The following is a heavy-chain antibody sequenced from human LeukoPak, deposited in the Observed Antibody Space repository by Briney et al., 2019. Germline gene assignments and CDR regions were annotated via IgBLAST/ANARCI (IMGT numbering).Heavy chain of an antibody. J-gene: IGHJ4*02. CDR2: INHSGST. CDR3: ATRMSAAGTSFDY. Sequence: KSSETLSLTCAVYGGSFSGYYWSWTRQPPGKGLEWIGEINHSGSTNYNPSLKSRVTISVDTSKNQFSLKLSSVTAADTAVFYCATRMSAAGTSFDYWGQGTLVTVSS. D-gene: IGHD6-13*01. V-gene: IGHV4-34*01. CDR1: GGSFSGYY.